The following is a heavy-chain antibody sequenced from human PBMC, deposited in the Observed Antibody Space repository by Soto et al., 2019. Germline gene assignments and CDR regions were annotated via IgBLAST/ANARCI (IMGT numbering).Heavy chain of an antibody. D-gene: IGHD4-17*01. CDR2: INAGNGNT. Sequence: ASVKVSCKASGYTFTSYAMHWVRQAPGQRLEWMGWINAGNGNTKYSQKFQGRVTITRDTSASTAYMELSSLRSEDTAVYYCARGGTTVTTNGYFDYWGQGTLVTVSS. CDR3: ARGGTTVTTNGYFDY. CDR1: GYTFTSYA. V-gene: IGHV1-3*01. J-gene: IGHJ4*02.